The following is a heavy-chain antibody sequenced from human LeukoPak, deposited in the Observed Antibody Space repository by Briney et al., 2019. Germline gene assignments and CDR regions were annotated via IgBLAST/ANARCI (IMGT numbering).Heavy chain of an antibody. CDR3: ARVGSKPLLLYYFDY. D-gene: IGHD2-15*01. J-gene: IGHJ4*02. Sequence: GASVKVSCKASGGTFSNYAISWVRQAPGQGLEWMGSIIPIFGTTNYARKFQGRVTITADESTNTAFMELNSLRFEDTAVYYCARVGSKPLLLYYFDYWGQGTLVTVSS. CDR1: GGTFSNYA. V-gene: IGHV1-69*13. CDR2: IIPIFGTT.